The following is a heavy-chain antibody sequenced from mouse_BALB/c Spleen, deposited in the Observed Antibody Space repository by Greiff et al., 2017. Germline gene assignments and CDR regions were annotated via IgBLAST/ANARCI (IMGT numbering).Heavy chain of an antibody. CDR1: GYSITSDYA. CDR2: ISYSGST. Sequence: EVKLMESGPGLVKPSQSLSLTCTVTGYSITSDYAWNWIRQFPGNKLEWMGYISYSGSTSYNPSLKSRISITRDTSKNQFFLQLNSVTTEDTATYYCANNYGWFAYWGQGTLVTVSA. CDR3: ANNYGWFAY. D-gene: IGHD1-1*01. V-gene: IGHV3-2*02. J-gene: IGHJ3*01.